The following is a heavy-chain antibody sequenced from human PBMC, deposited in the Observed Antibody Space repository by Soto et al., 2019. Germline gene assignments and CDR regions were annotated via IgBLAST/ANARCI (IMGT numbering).Heavy chain of an antibody. V-gene: IGHV1-3*01. CDR3: ARLLFYFDSSGYGFDI. D-gene: IGHD3-22*01. CDR1: GYSFISYD. CDR2: INAGNDNT. J-gene: IGHJ3*02. Sequence: ASVQVSCKASGYSFISYDIHWVRQAPGQRLEWMGWINAGNDNTKYSQKFQGQVTISADKSISTAYLQWSSVKASDTAMYYCARLLFYFDSSGYGFDIWGPGTMVTVSS.